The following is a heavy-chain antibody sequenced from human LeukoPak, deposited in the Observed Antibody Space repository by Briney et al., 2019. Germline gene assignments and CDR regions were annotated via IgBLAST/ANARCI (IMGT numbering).Heavy chain of an antibody. CDR1: GFTFSSYS. V-gene: IGHV3-21*01. Sequence: GSLSLSCAASGFTFSSYSMNWVRQAPGKGLEWASSISSSSSYIYYADSVKGRFTISRDNAKNSLYLQMKSLRAEDTAVYYCAKCLDYGGYYYMDVWGKGTTVTVSS. D-gene: IGHD4-23*01. CDR2: ISSSSSYI. J-gene: IGHJ6*03. CDR3: AKCLDYGGYYYMDV.